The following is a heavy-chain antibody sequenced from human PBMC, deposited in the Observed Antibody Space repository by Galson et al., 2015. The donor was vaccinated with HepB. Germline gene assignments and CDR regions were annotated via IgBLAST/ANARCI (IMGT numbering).Heavy chain of an antibody. D-gene: IGHD5-18*01. Sequence: SLRLSCAASGFTFSNYGMHWVRQTPGKGLEWMALISYDETDKYYTESVRGRITVSRDNSRNTLFLEINNLSADDTAIYYCAKEVFPGYSQPHYFDIWGQGTLVTVSS. J-gene: IGHJ4*02. CDR3: AKEVFPGYSQPHYFDI. V-gene: IGHV3-30*18. CDR2: ISYDETDK. CDR1: GFTFSNYG.